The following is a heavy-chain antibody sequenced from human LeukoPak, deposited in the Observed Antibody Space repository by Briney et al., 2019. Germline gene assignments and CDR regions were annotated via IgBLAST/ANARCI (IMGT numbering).Heavy chain of an antibody. D-gene: IGHD3-22*01. Sequence: ASVKVSCKASGYTFTSYYIHWVRQAPGQGLEWMGLINPSGDSTRYSHKFQGTVTMTRDTSTSTVYMELSSLKSEGTAVYYCAREDLYDGGGPDGFDIWGQGTMVTVSS. CDR1: GYTFTSYY. J-gene: IGHJ3*02. CDR2: INPSGDST. V-gene: IGHV1-46*01. CDR3: AREDLYDGGGPDGFDI.